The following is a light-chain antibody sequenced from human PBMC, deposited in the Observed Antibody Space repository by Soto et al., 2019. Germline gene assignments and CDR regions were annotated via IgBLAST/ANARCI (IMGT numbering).Light chain of an antibody. CDR3: QQRSNSPPWIT. Sequence: THSPASLSVSPGEIATLSFRAIQSVSRKLAWYQRTRGQAPRLLIYGASTRATGVPARFSGSGSGTDFTLTISSLEPEDSAVYYCQQRSNSPPWITFGQGTRLEIK. J-gene: IGKJ5*01. V-gene: IGKV3-11*01. CDR2: GAS. CDR1: QSVSRK.